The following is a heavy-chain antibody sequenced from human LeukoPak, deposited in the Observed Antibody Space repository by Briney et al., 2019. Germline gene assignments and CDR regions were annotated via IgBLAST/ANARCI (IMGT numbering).Heavy chain of an antibody. CDR2: ISSSSSTI. V-gene: IGHV3-48*01. Sequence: QPGGSLRLSCAASGFTFSSYSMNWVRQAPGKGLEWVSYISSSSSTIYYADSVKGRFTISRDNAKNSLYLQMNSLRAEDTAVYYCARVDYGNNFDYWGQGTLVTVFS. J-gene: IGHJ4*02. D-gene: IGHD4/OR15-4a*01. CDR3: ARVDYGNNFDY. CDR1: GFTFSSYS.